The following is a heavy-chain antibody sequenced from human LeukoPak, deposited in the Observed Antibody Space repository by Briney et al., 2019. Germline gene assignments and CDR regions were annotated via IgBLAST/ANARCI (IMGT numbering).Heavy chain of an antibody. CDR2: ISGSYGNP. D-gene: IGHD1-26*01. J-gene: IGHJ4*02. CDR1: GGTFSSYA. Sequence: GASVKVSCKASGGTFSSYAITWVRQAPGQGLEWMGWISGSYGNPNYDQKLQGRVTMTTDTSTSTAYMELRNLRSDDTAVYYCARTSQGSYLDYWGQGTLVTVSS. V-gene: IGHV1-18*01. CDR3: ARTSQGSYLDY.